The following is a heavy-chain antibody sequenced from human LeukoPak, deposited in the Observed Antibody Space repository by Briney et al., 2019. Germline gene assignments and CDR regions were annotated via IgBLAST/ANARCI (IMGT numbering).Heavy chain of an antibody. J-gene: IGHJ5*02. CDR2: IHTSGDT. CDR1: GFTVSSNY. V-gene: IGHV3-53*01. D-gene: IGHD4-17*01. Sequence: GGSLRLSCAASGFTVSSNYMSWVRQAPGKGLEWVSAIHTSGDTCYADSVKGRFTISRDTSKNTLYLQINSLRVEDTAVYYCIVFGDSNHWGQGTLVNVSS. CDR3: IVFGDSNH.